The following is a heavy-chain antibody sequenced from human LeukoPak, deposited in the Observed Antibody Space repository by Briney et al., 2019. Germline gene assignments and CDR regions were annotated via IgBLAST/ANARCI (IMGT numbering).Heavy chain of an antibody. CDR3: AVVPAAMRNY. J-gene: IGHJ4*02. D-gene: IGHD2-2*01. CDR2: ISYDGNSQ. CDR1: GFTFSNYA. V-gene: IGHV3-30*03. Sequence: PGGSLRLSCAASGFTFSNYAIHWVRQAPGRGLEWVAAISYDGNSQHYGAPVKGRFTISRDNSKNTLYLQMNSLRAEDTDVYYCAVVPAAMRNYWGQGTLVTVSS.